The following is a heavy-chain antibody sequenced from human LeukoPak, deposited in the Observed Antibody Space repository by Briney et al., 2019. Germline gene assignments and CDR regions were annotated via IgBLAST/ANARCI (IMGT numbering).Heavy chain of an antibody. CDR3: ARGDSYYDSSGYYSIGFDY. Sequence: ASVKVSCKASGYTFTSYDINWLRQATGQGLEWMGWMNPNSGNTGYAQKFQGRVTMTRNTSISTAYMELSSLRSEDTAVYYCARGDSYYDSSGYYSIGFDYWGQGTLVTVSS. J-gene: IGHJ4*02. V-gene: IGHV1-8*01. CDR1: GYTFTSYD. D-gene: IGHD3-22*01. CDR2: MNPNSGNT.